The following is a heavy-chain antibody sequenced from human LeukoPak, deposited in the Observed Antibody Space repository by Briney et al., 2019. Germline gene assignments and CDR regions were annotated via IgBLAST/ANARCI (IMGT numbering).Heavy chain of an antibody. D-gene: IGHD3-3*01. V-gene: IGHV3-21*01. J-gene: IGHJ4*02. CDR1: GFTFSSYS. Sequence: GGSLRLSCAASGFTFSSYSMNWVRQAPGKGLEWVSSISSSSSYIYYADSVKGRFTISRDNAKNSLYLQMNSLRAEDTAVYYCARIKEAFRSGVVIPYFDYWGQGTLVTVSS. CDR3: ARIKEAFRSGVVIPYFDY. CDR2: ISSSSSYI.